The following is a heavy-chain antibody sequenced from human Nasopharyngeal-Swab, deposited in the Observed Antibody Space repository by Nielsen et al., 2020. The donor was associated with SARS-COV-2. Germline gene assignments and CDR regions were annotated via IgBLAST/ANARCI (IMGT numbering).Heavy chain of an antibody. CDR1: GFTFDDYA. D-gene: IGHD3-3*01. CDR2: ISWNSGNI. CDR3: AKGYHDIWSGYYKEDAFDI. Sequence: GGSLRLSCVASGFTFDDYAMHWVRQAPGKGLEWVSGISWNSGNIGDVDSVKGRFTISRDNAKNSLYLQMTLLRAAYTAFYYCAKGYHDIWSGYYKEDAFDIWGQGTMVTVSS. V-gene: IGHV3-9*01. J-gene: IGHJ3*02.